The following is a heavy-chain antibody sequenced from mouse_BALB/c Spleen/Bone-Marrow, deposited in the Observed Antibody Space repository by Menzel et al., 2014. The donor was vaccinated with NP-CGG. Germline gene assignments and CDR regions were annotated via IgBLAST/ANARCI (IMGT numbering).Heavy chain of an antibody. V-gene: IGHV5-6-4*01. CDR2: ISSGGSYT. CDR1: GFTFSSYT. Sequence: EVQLVESGGGLVKPGGSLKLSCAASGFTFSSYTMSWVRQTPEKRLEWVATISSGGSYTYYPDSVKGRFTISRDNAKNTLYQQMSSLKSEDTTMYYCTRSYYRYDEKSWLAYWGQGTLVTVSA. CDR3: TRSYYRYDEKSWLAY. J-gene: IGHJ3*01. D-gene: IGHD2-14*01.